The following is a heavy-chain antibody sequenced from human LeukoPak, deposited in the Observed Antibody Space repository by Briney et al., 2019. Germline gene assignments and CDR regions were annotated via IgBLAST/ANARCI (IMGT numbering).Heavy chain of an antibody. D-gene: IGHD7-27*01. CDR3: ARGPPNWGFDY. CDR2: MSPNSGNT. J-gene: IGHJ4*02. CDR1: GYTFTSYD. Sequence: GASVKVSCKAFGYTFTSYDINWVRQATGQGLEWMGWMSPNSGNTGYAQKFQGGVTMTRNTSISTAYMQLSSLRSEDTAVYYCARGPPNWGFDYWGQGTLVTVSS. V-gene: IGHV1-8*01.